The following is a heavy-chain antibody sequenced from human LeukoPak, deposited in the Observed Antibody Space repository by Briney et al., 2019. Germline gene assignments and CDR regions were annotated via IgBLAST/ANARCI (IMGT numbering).Heavy chain of an antibody. D-gene: IGHD3-22*01. CDR3: ARDWGYYDSSGYYYPYYFDY. CDR2: ISSGSSYI. CDR1: GFTFSSYS. J-gene: IGHJ4*02. V-gene: IGHV3-21*01. Sequence: SGGSLRPSCAASGFTFSSYSMNWVRQAPGKGLEWVSSISSGSSYIYYADSVKGRFTISRDNAKNSLYLQMNSLRAEDAAVYYCARDWGYYDSSGYYYPYYFDYWGQGTLVTVSS.